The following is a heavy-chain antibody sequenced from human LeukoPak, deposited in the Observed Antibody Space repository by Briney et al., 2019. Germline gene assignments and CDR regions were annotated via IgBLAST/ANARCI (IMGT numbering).Heavy chain of an antibody. V-gene: IGHV1-2*06. D-gene: IGHD3-10*01. CDR2: INPNSGGT. Sequence: ASVKVSCKPSGYTFTGYYMHWVRQAPGQGLEWMGRINPNSGGTNYAQKFQGRVTMTRDTSISTAYMELSRLRSDDTAVYYCARATMVRGVTAYYFDYWGQGTLVTVSS. J-gene: IGHJ4*02. CDR1: GYTFTGYY. CDR3: ARATMVRGVTAYYFDY.